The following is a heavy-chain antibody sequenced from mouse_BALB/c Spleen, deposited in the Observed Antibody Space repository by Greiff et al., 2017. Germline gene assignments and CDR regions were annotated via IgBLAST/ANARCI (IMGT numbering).Heavy chain of an antibody. Sequence: VQLQQSGAELVRPGSSVKISCKASGYAFSSYWMNWVKQRPGQGLEWIGQIYPGDGDTNYNGKFKGKATLTADKSSSTAYMQLSSLTSEDSAVYFCARDYGSSYPRAWWGQGTRVAVSA. V-gene: IGHV1-80*01. CDR1: GYAFSSYW. CDR3: ARDYGSSYPRAW. CDR2: IYPGDGDT. D-gene: IGHD1-1*01. J-gene: IGHJ3*01.